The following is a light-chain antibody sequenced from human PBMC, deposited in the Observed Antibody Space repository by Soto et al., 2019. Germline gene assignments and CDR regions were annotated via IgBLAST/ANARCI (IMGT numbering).Light chain of an antibody. CDR2: GAS. Sequence: EIVLTQSPGTLSLSPGERATLSCRASQSVSSSYLAWYQQKPGQAPRLLIYGASSRATGIPDRFSGSGSGTDFTLTISRLEPEDCAVYYCQQDGSSRTFGQGTKVEI. CDR3: QQDGSSRT. CDR1: QSVSSSY. V-gene: IGKV3-20*01. J-gene: IGKJ1*01.